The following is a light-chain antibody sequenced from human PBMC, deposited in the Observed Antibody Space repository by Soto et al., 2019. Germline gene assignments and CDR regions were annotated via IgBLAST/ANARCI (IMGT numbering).Light chain of an antibody. V-gene: IGKV3-15*01. Sequence: EIVMAQSPATLSVSTGERATLSCRTSESVSSNLAWYQQRPGQAPRLLIYGASTRATGVPARFSGSGSGTEFTLTISSLQSEDFAVYYCQQFYNWPPWTFGQGTKVDIK. CDR1: ESVSSN. J-gene: IGKJ1*01. CDR3: QQFYNWPPWT. CDR2: GAS.